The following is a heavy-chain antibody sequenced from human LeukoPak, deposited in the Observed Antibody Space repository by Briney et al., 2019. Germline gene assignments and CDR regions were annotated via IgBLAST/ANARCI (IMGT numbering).Heavy chain of an antibody. J-gene: IGHJ4*02. D-gene: IGHD3-22*01. V-gene: IGHV3-38-3*01. CDR3: YDSSGYYYRCDY. CDR2: ISGGST. CDR1: GFTVSSNE. Sequence: GGSLRLSCAASGFTVSSNEMSWVRQAPGKGLEWVSSISGGSTYYADSRKGRFTISRDNSKNTLHLQMNSLRAEDTAVYYPYDSSGYYYRCDYWGQGTLVTVSS.